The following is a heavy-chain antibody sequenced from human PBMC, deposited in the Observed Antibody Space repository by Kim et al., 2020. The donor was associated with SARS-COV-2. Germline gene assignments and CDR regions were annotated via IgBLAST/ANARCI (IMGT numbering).Heavy chain of an antibody. J-gene: IGHJ5*02. D-gene: IGHD2-21*02. CDR2: INHSGST. Sequence: SETLSLTCAVYGGSFSGYYWSWIRQPPGKGLEWIGEINHSGSTNYNPSLKSRVTISVDTSKNQFSLKLSSVTAADTAVYYCARGRNCGGDCSPNWFDPWG. CDR1: GGSFSGYY. V-gene: IGHV4-34*01. CDR3: ARGRNCGGDCSPNWFDP.